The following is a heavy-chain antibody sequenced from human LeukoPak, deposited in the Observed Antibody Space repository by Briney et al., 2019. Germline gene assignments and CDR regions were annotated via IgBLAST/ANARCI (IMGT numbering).Heavy chain of an antibody. CDR2: ICSSSYI. CDR1: GFTFSSYS. D-gene: IGHD6-19*01. CDR3: ARDPSPPRYSSGWYADY. J-gene: IGHJ4*02. V-gene: IGHV3-21*01. Sequence: PGGSLRLSCAASGFTFSSYSMNWVRQTPGKGLEWVSSICSSSYIYYADSVKGRFTISRDNAKNSLYPQMNSLRAEDTAVYYCARDPSPPRYSSGWYADYWGQGTLVTVSS.